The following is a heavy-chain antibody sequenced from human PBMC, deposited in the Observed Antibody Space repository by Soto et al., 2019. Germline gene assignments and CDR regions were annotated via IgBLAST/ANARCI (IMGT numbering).Heavy chain of an antibody. J-gene: IGHJ4*02. V-gene: IGHV4-39*02. CDR2: IYYSRGT. CDR1: GGAISSSGYY. D-gene: IGHD3-22*01. Sequence: SDTLSLTVTVSGGAISSSGYYWGSSRQPPGKGLEWIGSIYYSRGTYYNPSLKSRATISVDTSKNQLSLKLSSVTAADTAVYYCEGDGNSYDSPDYWAQGTLVPVSS. CDR3: EGDGNSYDSPDY.